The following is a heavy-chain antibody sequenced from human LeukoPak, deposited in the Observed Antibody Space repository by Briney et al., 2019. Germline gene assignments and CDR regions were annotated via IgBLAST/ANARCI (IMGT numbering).Heavy chain of an antibody. D-gene: IGHD4-11*01. J-gene: IGHJ4*02. CDR2: IWSDGTNQ. CDR1: QFKFPFSHYG. V-gene: IGHV3-33*06. CDR3: AKDAQRGFDHSNSLEY. Sequence: PGKSLTLSCVASQFKFPFSHYGMHWVRQAPGRGLEWVAVIWSDGTNQYYADSVKGRFTISRDNSQNTVYLQMNSLRAEDTAVYFCAKDAQRGFDHSNSLEYWGQGTLVTVSS.